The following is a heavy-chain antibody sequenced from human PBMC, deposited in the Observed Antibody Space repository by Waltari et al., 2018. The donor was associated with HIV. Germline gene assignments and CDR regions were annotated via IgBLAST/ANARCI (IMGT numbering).Heavy chain of an antibody. J-gene: IGHJ5*02. V-gene: IGHV4-4*02. Sequence: QVQLQESGPGLVKPSGTLSLTCAVSGGTISSRNWWSWIRQSPGKGLEWLGEIYHTGSVNHNASLKSRVTMSVDKSKNLFSLNLKSVTAADTAVYYCARFPLATGTFWFDPWGPGVLVTVSS. D-gene: IGHD1-1*01. CDR3: ARFPLATGTFWFDP. CDR1: GGTISSRNW. CDR2: IYHTGSV.